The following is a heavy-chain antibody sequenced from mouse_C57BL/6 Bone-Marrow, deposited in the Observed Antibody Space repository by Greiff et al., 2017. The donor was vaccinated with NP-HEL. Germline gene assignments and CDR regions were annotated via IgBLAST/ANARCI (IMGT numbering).Heavy chain of an antibody. CDR3: ARSTMVTTGYYFDY. V-gene: IGHV1-20*01. J-gene: IGHJ2*01. CDR1: GYSFTGYF. CDR2: INPYNGDT. D-gene: IGHD2-2*01. Sequence: EVKLVESGPELVKPGDSVKISCKASGYSFTGYFMNWVMQSHGKSLEWIGRINPYNGDTFYNQKFKGKATLTVDKSSSTAHMELRSLTSEDSAVYYCARSTMVTTGYYFDYWGQGTTLTVSS.